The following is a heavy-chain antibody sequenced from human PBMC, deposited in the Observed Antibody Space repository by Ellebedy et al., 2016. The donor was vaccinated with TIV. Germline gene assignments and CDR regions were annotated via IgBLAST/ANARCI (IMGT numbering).Heavy chain of an antibody. CDR1: GFTLSDFG. CDR3: VTWGQSYGR. Sequence: GESLKISCAASGFTLSDFGMTWVRQAPGKGLEWVAHINPDGSAEYYVDSVKGRFTISRDNAKRSLFLQMNSLRVDDTAVYYCVTWGQSYGRWGQGSLVTISS. V-gene: IGHV3-7*03. CDR2: INPDGSAE. J-gene: IGHJ4*02. D-gene: IGHD3-16*01.